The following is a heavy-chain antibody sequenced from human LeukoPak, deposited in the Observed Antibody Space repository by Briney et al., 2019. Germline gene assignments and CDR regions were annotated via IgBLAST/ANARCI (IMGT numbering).Heavy chain of an antibody. D-gene: IGHD2-15*01. J-gene: IGHJ4*02. CDR2: INAGNGNT. CDR3: ARGGSDCSGGNCYSGSFDY. Sequence: GASVKVSCKASGYTFTNYGIHWVRQAPGQRLEWMGWINAGNGNTKCSQNFQDRVTITRDTSASTAYMDLSSLRSEDTAIYYCARGGSDCSGGNCYSGSFDYWGQGTLVTVSS. V-gene: IGHV1-3*01. CDR1: GYTFTNYG.